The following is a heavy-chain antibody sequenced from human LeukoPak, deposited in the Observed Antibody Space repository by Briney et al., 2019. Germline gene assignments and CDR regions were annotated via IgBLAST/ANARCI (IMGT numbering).Heavy chain of an antibody. Sequence: GGSLRLSCAASGFTFSSYSMNWVRQAPGKGLEWVSSISSSSSYIYYADSVKGRFTISRDNAKNSLYLQMNSLRAEDTAVYYCARDRVSGSYYITNFDYWGQGTLVTVSS. CDR1: GFTFSSYS. D-gene: IGHD3-10*01. J-gene: IGHJ4*02. CDR2: ISSSSSYI. V-gene: IGHV3-21*01. CDR3: ARDRVSGSYYITNFDY.